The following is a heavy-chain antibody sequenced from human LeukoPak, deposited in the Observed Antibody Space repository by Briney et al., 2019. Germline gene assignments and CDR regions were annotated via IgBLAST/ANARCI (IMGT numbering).Heavy chain of an antibody. CDR2: IIPIFGTA. CDR3: NYCSGGSCYSSWVAFDI. V-gene: IGHV1-69*13. J-gene: IGHJ3*02. Sequence: SVKVSCKASGGTFSSYAISWVRQAPGQGLEWMGGIIPIFGTANYAQKFQGRVTITADESTSTAYMELSSLRSEDTAVYYCNYCSGGSCYSSWVAFDIWGQGTMVTVSS. CDR1: GGTFSSYA. D-gene: IGHD2-15*01.